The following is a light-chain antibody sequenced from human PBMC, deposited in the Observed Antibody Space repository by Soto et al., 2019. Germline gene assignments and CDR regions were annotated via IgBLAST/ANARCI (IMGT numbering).Light chain of an antibody. CDR3: SSYTGRKAWV. V-gene: IGLV2-14*01. CDR2: EVS. J-gene: IGLJ3*02. CDR1: SSDVGGFDY. Sequence: QSVLTQPASVSGSPGQSITISCSGASSDVGGFDYVSWSQQHPGKAPKLLIYEVSNRPSGVSNRFSASKSGNTASLTISGLQPEDEADYYCSSYTGRKAWVFGGGTKVTVL.